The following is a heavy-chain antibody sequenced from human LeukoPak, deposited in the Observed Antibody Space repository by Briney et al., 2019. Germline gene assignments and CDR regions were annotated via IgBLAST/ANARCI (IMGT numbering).Heavy chain of an antibody. V-gene: IGHV3-21*06. J-gene: IGHJ4*02. CDR3: ARGTLNIPGEHGAFDY. D-gene: IGHD1-14*01. Sequence: PGGSLRLSCAATGFTFSSYNMNWVRKAPGKGLEWVSSISSSSSYIYYADSVKGRFTISRDNAKNSLYLQMNSLRAEDTAVYYCARGTLNIPGEHGAFDYWGQGTLVTVSS. CDR2: ISSSSSYI. CDR1: GFTFSSYN.